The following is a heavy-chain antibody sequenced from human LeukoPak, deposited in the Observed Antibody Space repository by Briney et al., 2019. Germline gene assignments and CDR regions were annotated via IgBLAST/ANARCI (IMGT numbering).Heavy chain of an antibody. Sequence: KPSETLSLTCAVYAYPLTNHYWIWIRQPPGKGLEWIGYIYTSGSTNYNPSLKSRVTISVDTSKNQFSLKLSSVTAADTAVYYCARARGYYYDSSPHFDYWGQGTLVTVSS. CDR3: ARARGYYYDSSPHFDY. V-gene: IGHV4-4*09. D-gene: IGHD3-22*01. CDR1: AYPLTNHY. J-gene: IGHJ4*02. CDR2: IYTSGST.